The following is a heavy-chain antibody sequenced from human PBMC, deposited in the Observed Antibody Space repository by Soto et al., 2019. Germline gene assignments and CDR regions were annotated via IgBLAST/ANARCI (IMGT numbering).Heavy chain of an antibody. J-gene: IGHJ4*02. CDR2: ITSSGDYT. V-gene: IGHV3-23*01. D-gene: IGHD1-1*01. Sequence: EVQVLESGGGWVQPGGSLRVTCAASGFRFSSYALSWVRLAPGRGLEWVSGITSSGDYTYFADSVKGRFSISRDNSKNTLFLHMDSLQVDDTAIYFCARWVTTGGFDFWGPGTRVTVSS. CDR3: ARWVTTGGFDF. CDR1: GFRFSSYA.